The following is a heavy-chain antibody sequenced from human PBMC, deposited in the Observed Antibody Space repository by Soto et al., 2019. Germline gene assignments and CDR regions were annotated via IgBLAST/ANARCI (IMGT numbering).Heavy chain of an antibody. D-gene: IGHD1-26*01. Sequence: VGSLRLSCASSVCNFSDFYISCIRHSPGKGLEWVSFISGTGETIYYAESVKGRFTISRDNAQNSLDLQMNSLRDEDTAIYYCASQLQGSRRKYYSNFWGPGPLVNVSS. CDR2: ISGTGETI. CDR3: ASQLQGSRRKYYSNF. CDR1: VCNFSDFY. J-gene: IGHJ4*02. V-gene: IGHV3-11*01.